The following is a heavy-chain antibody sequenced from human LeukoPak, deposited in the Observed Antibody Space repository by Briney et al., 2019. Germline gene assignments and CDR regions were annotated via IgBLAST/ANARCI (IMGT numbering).Heavy chain of an antibody. Sequence: PGGSLRLSCEGSEFSFSSHWMSWVRQAPGKGLEWVAKIKQDGSEKYYVDSVKGRFTISRDNAKNSLYLQMNSLRAEDTAVYYCAREVDGPDYWGQGTLVTVSS. CDR3: AREVDGPDY. CDR2: IKQDGSEK. CDR1: EFSFSSHW. J-gene: IGHJ4*02. D-gene: IGHD5-24*01. V-gene: IGHV3-7*01.